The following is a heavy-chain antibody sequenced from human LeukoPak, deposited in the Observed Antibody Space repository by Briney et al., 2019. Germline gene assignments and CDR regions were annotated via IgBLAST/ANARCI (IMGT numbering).Heavy chain of an antibody. J-gene: IGHJ6*02. D-gene: IGHD3-16*01. CDR2: ISGSGGST. CDR1: GFTFRNYW. CDR3: AKDSRGDYGMDV. Sequence: PGGSLRLSCAASGFTFRNYWMSWVRQAPGKGLEWVSAISGSGGSTYYADSVKGRFTISRDNSKNTLYLQMNSLRAEDTAVYYCAKDSRGDYGMDVWGQGTTVTVSS. V-gene: IGHV3-23*01.